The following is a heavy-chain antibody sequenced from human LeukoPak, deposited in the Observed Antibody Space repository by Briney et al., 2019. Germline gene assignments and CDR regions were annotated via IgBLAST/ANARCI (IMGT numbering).Heavy chain of an antibody. CDR3: ARDEGPRGYSYGYPY. J-gene: IGHJ4*02. V-gene: IGHV3-66*01. D-gene: IGHD5-18*01. CDR1: GFTVSSNY. Sequence: GGSLRLSCAASGFTVSSNYMSWVRQAPGKGLEWVSVIYSGGSTYYADSVKGRFTISRDNSKNTLYLQMNSLRAEDTAVYYCARDEGPRGYSYGYPYWGQGTPVTVSS. CDR2: IYSGGST.